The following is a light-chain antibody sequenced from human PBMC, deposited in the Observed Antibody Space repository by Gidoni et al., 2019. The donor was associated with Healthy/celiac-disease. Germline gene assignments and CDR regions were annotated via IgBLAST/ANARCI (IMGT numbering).Light chain of an antibody. CDR3: QQSYSTPLT. CDR1: QSISSY. V-gene: IGKV1-39*01. J-gene: IGKJ5*01. CDR2: SAS. Sequence: DIEMTQTPSSLSASVGDRVTITSRASQSISSYLNWYQQKPGKAPQLLIYSASSLQSGVPSRFSGSGSVTDFTLTISSLQPEDFSTYYCQQSYSTPLTFXQXTRLEIK.